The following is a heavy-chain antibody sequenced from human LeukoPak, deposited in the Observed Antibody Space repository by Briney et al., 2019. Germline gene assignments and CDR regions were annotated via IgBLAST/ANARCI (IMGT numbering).Heavy chain of an antibody. CDR3: ARSWVGDTGATFDY. CDR2: IYYSGST. J-gene: IGHJ4*02. V-gene: IGHV4-38-2*02. Sequence: PSETLSLTCTVSGYSISSGYYWGWIRQPPGKGLEWIGSIYYSGSTYYNPSLKSRVTISVDTSKNQFSLKLSSVTAADTAVYYCARSWVGDTGATFDYWGQGTLVTVSS. CDR1: GYSISSGYY. D-gene: IGHD6-25*01.